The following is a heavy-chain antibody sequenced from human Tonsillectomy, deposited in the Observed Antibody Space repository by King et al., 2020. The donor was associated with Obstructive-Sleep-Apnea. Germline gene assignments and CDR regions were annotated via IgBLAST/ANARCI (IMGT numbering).Heavy chain of an antibody. Sequence: VQLVESGAEVKKPGASVKVSCKASGYTFTSYDINWVRQATGQGLEWMGCMNPNSGNTGYAQKFQGRVTMTRNTSISTAYMELSSLRSEDTAVYYCARGRTSYYDILTGYSHAFDIWGQGTMVTVSS. V-gene: IGHV1-8*01. CDR1: GYTFTSYD. D-gene: IGHD3-9*01. CDR3: ARGRTSYYDILTGYSHAFDI. J-gene: IGHJ3*02. CDR2: MNPNSGNT.